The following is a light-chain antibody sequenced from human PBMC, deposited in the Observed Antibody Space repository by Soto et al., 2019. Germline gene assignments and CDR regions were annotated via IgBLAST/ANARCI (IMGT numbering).Light chain of an antibody. CDR1: SSDGGGYDY. CDR3: RSYSISTAYL. CDR2: EVS. Sequence: QSALTQPASVSGSPGQSITISCTGTSSDGGGYDYVSWYQLHPGKAPKLMVFEVSNRPSGVSYRFSGSKSGNTASLTISGLQAEDEADYFCRSYSISTAYLFGTGSKGTVL. J-gene: IGLJ1*01. V-gene: IGLV2-14*01.